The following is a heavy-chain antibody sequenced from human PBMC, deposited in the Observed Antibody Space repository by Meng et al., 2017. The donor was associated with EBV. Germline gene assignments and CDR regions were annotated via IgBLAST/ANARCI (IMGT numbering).Heavy chain of an antibody. CDR3: ASESGRGYTPDY. CDR2: FLPRLGAP. Sequence: QVQWVHAVAEVKTPCSSVKGSCKSSGAPFRYYAISWVRQAPGQGLEWLGGFLPRLGAPNYAQKFHGRVKITADESTSTHYMDLSSLRSEDTAIYYCASESGRGYTPDYWGQGTLVTVSS. D-gene: IGHD3-10*01. V-gene: IGHV1-69*01. J-gene: IGHJ4*02. CDR1: GAPFRYYA.